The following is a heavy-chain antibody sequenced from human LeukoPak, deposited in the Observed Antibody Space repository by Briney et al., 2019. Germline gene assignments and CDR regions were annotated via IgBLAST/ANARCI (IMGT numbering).Heavy chain of an antibody. V-gene: IGHV4-59*08. D-gene: IGHD3-22*01. CDR1: GGSISSYY. CDR3: ARHDNSGQNYFDY. CDR2: IYYNGNT. J-gene: IGHJ4*02. Sequence: SETLSLTCTVSGGSISSYYWSWIRQPPGKGLEWIGYIYYNGNTNYNPSLKSRVTVSVDTSKNQFSLRLSSVTAADRAVYYCARHDNSGQNYFDYWGQGTLVTVSS.